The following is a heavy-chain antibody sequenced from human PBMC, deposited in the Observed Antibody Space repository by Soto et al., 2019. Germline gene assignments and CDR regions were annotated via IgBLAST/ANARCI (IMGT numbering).Heavy chain of an antibody. Sequence: SETLSLTCTVSGGSISSYYWSWIRQPPGKGLEWIGYIYYGGSTNYNPSLKSRVTISVDTSKNQFSLKLSSVTAADTAVYYCARDLGDFWSGYHSCFDPWGQGTLVTVSS. D-gene: IGHD3-3*01. CDR1: GGSISSYY. V-gene: IGHV4-59*01. J-gene: IGHJ5*02. CDR2: IYYGGST. CDR3: ARDLGDFWSGYHSCFDP.